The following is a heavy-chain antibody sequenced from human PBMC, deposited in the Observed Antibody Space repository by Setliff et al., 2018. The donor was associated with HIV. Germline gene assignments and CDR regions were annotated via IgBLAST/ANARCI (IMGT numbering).Heavy chain of an antibody. CDR2: IVDSGST. V-gene: IGHV4-34*01. CDR3: ARGHGVYSGSYLAVYFDY. J-gene: IGHJ4*02. D-gene: IGHD1-26*01. Sequence: SETLSLTCTLYGGSLTNYYWTWIRQSPEKGLEWIGEIVDSGSTNYSPSLKSRVTISLDTSKKQFSLRLNSVTAADTGVYYCARGHGVYSGSYLAVYFDYWGQGTLVTVSS. CDR1: GGSLTNYY.